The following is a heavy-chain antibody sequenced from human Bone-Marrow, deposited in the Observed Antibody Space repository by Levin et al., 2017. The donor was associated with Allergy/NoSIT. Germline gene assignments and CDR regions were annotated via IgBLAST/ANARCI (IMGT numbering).Heavy chain of an antibody. Sequence: SGGSLRLSCAASGFTFSSYAMHWVRQAPGKGLEWVAVISYDGSNKYYADSVKGRFTISRDNSKNTLYLQMNSLRAEDTAVYYCARADTAMAKGRYFDYWGQGTLVTVSS. CDR1: GFTFSSYA. CDR2: ISYDGSNK. CDR3: ARADTAMAKGRYFDY. V-gene: IGHV3-30-3*01. J-gene: IGHJ4*02. D-gene: IGHD5-18*01.